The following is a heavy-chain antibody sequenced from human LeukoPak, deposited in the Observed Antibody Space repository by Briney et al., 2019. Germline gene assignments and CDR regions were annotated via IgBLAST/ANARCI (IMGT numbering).Heavy chain of an antibody. Sequence: PGGSLRLSCAASGFTFSSYAMSWVRQAPGKGLEWVSAISGSGGSTYYADSVKGRFTISRDNPKNTLYLQMNSLRAEGTAVYYCIGGGLQGIYWGQGTLVTVSS. CDR3: IGGGLQGIY. CDR2: ISGSGGST. D-gene: IGHD5-24*01. J-gene: IGHJ4*02. CDR1: GFTFSSYA. V-gene: IGHV3-23*01.